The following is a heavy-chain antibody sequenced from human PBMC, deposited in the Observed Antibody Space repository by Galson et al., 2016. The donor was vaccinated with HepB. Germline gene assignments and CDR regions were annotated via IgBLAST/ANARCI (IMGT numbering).Heavy chain of an antibody. Sequence: SLRLSCAASGFTFDDYAMHWVRQAPVKGLEWVAVISYDATTIYYAESVQGRFTISRDNSRNTLSLQMDSRRAEDTAVYYCARDFIRGRQDYFGYWGQGTLVIVSS. D-gene: IGHD3-16*01. J-gene: IGHJ4*02. CDR2: ISYDATTI. CDR1: GFTFDDYA. V-gene: IGHV3-30-3*01. CDR3: ARDFIRGRQDYFGY.